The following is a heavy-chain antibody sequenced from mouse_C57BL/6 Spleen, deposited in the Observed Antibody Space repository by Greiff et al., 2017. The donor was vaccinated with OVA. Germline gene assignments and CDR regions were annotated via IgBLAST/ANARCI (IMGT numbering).Heavy chain of an antibody. Sequence: VQLQQPGAELVRPGSSVKLSCKASGYTFTSYWMDWVKQRPGQGLEWIGNIYPSDSETHYNQKFKDKATLTVDKSSSTAYMQLSSLTSEDSAVYYCARRDDYADYWGQGTTLTVSS. CDR1: GYTFTSYW. CDR2: IYPSDSET. CDR3: ARRDDYADY. V-gene: IGHV1-61*01. J-gene: IGHJ2*01. D-gene: IGHD2-4*01.